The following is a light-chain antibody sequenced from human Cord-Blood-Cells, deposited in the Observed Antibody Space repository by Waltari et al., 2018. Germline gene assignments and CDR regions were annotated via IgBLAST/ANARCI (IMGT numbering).Light chain of an antibody. J-gene: IGLJ3*02. CDR3: CSYAGSSTYWV. V-gene: IGLV2-23*01. CDR1: SSDVGSSNL. Sequence: QSALTQPASVSGSPGQSITISCTGTSSDVGSSNLVSWYQQHPGKAPKRMIYEGSKRPSGVSNRFSGSKSGNTSSLTISGLQAEDEADYYCCSYAGSSTYWVFGGGTKLTVL. CDR2: EGS.